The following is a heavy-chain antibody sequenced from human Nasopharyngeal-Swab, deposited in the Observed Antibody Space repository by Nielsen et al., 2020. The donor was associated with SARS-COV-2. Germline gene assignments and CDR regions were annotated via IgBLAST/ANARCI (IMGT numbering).Heavy chain of an antibody. Sequence: WIRQPPGKGLEWIGYIYHSGSTYYNPSLKSRVTISVDRSKNQFSLKLSPVTAADTAVYYCARGVDTAMVKDYYGMDVWGQGTTVTVSS. D-gene: IGHD5-18*01. CDR2: IYHSGST. J-gene: IGHJ6*02. V-gene: IGHV4-30-2*01. CDR3: ARGVDTAMVKDYYGMDV.